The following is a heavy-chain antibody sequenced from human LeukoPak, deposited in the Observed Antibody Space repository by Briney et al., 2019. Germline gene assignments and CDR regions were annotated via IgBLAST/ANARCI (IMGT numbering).Heavy chain of an antibody. J-gene: IGHJ5*02. CDR3: ARATMVRGVIRFDP. Sequence: PSETLSLTCTVSGGSISSYYWSWIRQPAGKGLEWIGRIYTSGSTNYNPSLKSRVTMSVDTSKNQFSLKPSSVTAADTAVYYCARATMVRGVIRFDPWGQGTLVTVSS. CDR2: IYTSGST. D-gene: IGHD3-10*01. V-gene: IGHV4-4*07. CDR1: GGSISSYY.